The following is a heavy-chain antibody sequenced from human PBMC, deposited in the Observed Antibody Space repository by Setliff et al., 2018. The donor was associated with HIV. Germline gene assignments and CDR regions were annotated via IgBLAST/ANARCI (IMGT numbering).Heavy chain of an antibody. D-gene: IGHD3-10*01. CDR1: GGTFSNFA. Sequence: ASVKVSCKASGGTFSNFALSWVRQAPGQGLQWMGGVVPILGSAKYAQLFQGRVTITADESTSTSYMELSSLRSEDTAMYYCAREGSYNYGSSYVFDIWGQGTMVTVSS. J-gene: IGHJ3*02. V-gene: IGHV1-69*13. CDR3: AREGSYNYGSSYVFDI. CDR2: VVPILGSA.